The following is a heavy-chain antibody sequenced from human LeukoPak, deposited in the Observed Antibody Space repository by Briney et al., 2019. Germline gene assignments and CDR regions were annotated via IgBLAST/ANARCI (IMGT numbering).Heavy chain of an antibody. CDR1: GFTFSNYW. CDR2: IEPTGSET. D-gene: IGHD6-13*01. J-gene: IGHJ4*02. V-gene: IGHV3-7*01. CDR3: AREWQGGIAAAGTRVEGDY. Sequence: GGSLRLSCAASGFTFSNYWMTWVRQAPGQGPEFLANIEPTGSETYYVDPVKGRFTISRDNAKNSLFLQMNSLRVEDTAVYYCAREWQGGIAAAGTRVEGDYWGQGTLVAVSS.